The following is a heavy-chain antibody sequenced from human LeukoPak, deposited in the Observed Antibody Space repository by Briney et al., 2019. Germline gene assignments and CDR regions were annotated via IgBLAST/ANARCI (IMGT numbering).Heavy chain of an antibody. CDR1: GFTLSTYD. J-gene: IGHJ5*02. CDR2: IDIPGNT. CDR3: ARAVAGTHWFDP. D-gene: IGHD6-19*01. V-gene: IGHV3-13*01. Sequence: QPGGSLRLSCAASGFTLSTYDMHWVRQPTGKGLEWVSGIDIPGNTYYPDSVKGRFTMSRESAKNSLYLQMNNLRAGDTAVYYCARAVAGTHWFDPWGQGTLAAVSS.